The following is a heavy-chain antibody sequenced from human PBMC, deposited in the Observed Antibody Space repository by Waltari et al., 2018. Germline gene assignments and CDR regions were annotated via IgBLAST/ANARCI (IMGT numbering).Heavy chain of an antibody. J-gene: IGHJ4*02. Sequence: QVQLVQSGAEVKKPGASVKVSCKASGYSFTRFYIHWVRQAPGQGLEWMRVIDPSGGGTTYAERFQGRVSMTRDTSTSTVHMDLISLTSEDAAVYYCATYGSGRYAHFDHWGQGTLVTVSS. CDR3: ATYGSGRYAHFDH. V-gene: IGHV1-46*01. D-gene: IGHD3-10*01. CDR1: GYSFTRFY. CDR2: IDPSGGGT.